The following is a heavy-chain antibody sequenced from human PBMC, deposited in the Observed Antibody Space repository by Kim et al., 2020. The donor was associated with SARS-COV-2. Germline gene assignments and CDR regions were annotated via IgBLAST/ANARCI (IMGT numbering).Heavy chain of an antibody. CDR1: GFTFSSYG. V-gene: IGHV3-33*01. CDR2: IWYDGSNK. J-gene: IGHJ4*02. Sequence: GGSLRLSCAASGFTFSSYGMHWVRQAPGKGLEWVAVIWYDGSNKYYADSVKGRFTISRDNSKNTLYLQMNSLRAEDTAVYYCARDAMNTAMVPPDYWGQGTLVTVSS. D-gene: IGHD5-18*01. CDR3: ARDAMNTAMVPPDY.